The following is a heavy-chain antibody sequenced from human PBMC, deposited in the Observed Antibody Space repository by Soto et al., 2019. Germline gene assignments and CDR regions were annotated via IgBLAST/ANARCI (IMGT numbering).Heavy chain of an antibody. J-gene: IGHJ3*02. D-gene: IGHD3-22*01. CDR2: IGSRTSDI. CDR3: VRDYYDTSGYPNTFDM. V-gene: IGHV3-21*01. CDR1: GFTLSRHT. Sequence: GGSLRLSCAASGFTLSRHTMNWVRQAPGKGLEWVSFIGSRTSDIYYADSVKGRFTISRDNAKNSLYLDLTRLKAEDTAVYFCVRDYYDTSGYPNTFDMWGQGTMVTVSS.